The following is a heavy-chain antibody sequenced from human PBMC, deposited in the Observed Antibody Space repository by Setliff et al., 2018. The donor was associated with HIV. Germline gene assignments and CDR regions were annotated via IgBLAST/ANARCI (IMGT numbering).Heavy chain of an antibody. V-gene: IGHV3-53*01. D-gene: IGHD4-17*01. Sequence: ETLSLTCTVSVDSMNSHYWSWVRQAPGKGLEWVSVIYDDGSTYYADSVKGRFTVSRDESKNTLFLQMNSLRVEDTAVYYCARGHYGAWGQGTLVTVSS. CDR2: IYDDGST. J-gene: IGHJ4*02. CDR3: ARGHYGA. CDR1: VDSMNSHY.